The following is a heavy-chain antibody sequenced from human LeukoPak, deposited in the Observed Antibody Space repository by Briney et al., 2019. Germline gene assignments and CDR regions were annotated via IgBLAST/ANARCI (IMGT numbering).Heavy chain of an antibody. Sequence: GGSLRLSCAASGFTFSNYAMSWVRQAPGKGPEWVSGISGGGETTYYADSVKGRFTISRDNSKNTLYLQMNSLGAEDTAVYFCAKDRSDNSSWYCMDVWGQGTTVTVSS. D-gene: IGHD6-19*01. V-gene: IGHV3-23*01. CDR1: GFTFSNYA. J-gene: IGHJ6*02. CDR3: AKDRSDNSSWYCMDV. CDR2: ISGGGETT.